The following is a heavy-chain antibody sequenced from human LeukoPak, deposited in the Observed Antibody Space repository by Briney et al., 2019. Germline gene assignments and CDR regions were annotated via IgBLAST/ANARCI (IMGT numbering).Heavy chain of an antibody. CDR3: ATGYSSGYNIDY. J-gene: IGHJ4*02. V-gene: IGHV3-30*03. Sequence: GGSLRLSCAASGFTFDDYAMHWVRQAPGKGLEWVAVISYDGSNKYYADSVKGRFTISRDNSKNTLYLQMNSLRAEDTAVYYCATGYSSGYNIDYWGQGTLVTVSS. CDR1: GFTFDDYA. CDR2: ISYDGSNK. D-gene: IGHD3-22*01.